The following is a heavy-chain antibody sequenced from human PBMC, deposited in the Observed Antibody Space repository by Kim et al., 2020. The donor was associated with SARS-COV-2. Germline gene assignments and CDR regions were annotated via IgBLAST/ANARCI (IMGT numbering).Heavy chain of an antibody. J-gene: IGHJ6*01. V-gene: IGHV1-46*01. Sequence: ASVKVSCKASGYTFTKYYMHWVRQAPGQGLEWMGLINLNGGTTYYAQKFQGRVTMTRDTSTSTAYMALSSLTSDDTAVYYCARMYYVDRIEDGIPDPYGLDVWGQGTTVIVSP. D-gene: IGHD3-22*01. CDR1: GYTFTKYY. CDR2: INLNGGTT. CDR3: ARMYYVDRIEDGIPDPYGLDV.